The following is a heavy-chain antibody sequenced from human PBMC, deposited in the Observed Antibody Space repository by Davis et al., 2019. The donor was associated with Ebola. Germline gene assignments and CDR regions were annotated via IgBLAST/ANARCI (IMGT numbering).Heavy chain of an antibody. D-gene: IGHD1-1*01. CDR1: GYSISSQT. CDR3: AREGHAGNLYH. V-gene: IGHV1-69*04. Sequence: SVQVSCKVSGYSISSQTLSWVRQAPGQGLEWMGRIIPIVGLTTYAQQFQGSVTITADKATSTAYMELSSLRSEDTAAYYCAREGHAGNLYHWGQGTLVSVSS. J-gene: IGHJ5*02. CDR2: IIPIVGLT.